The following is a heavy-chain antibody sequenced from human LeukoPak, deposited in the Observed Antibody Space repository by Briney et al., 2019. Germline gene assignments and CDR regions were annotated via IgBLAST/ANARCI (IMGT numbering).Heavy chain of an antibody. CDR1: SDSISSYY. Sequence: SETLSLTCTASSDSISSYYWSWIRQPAGKGLEWIGRIYASGSTNCNPSLKSRVTMSVDTSKNQFSLKLSSVTAADTAVYYCARGQGHWYFDLWGRGALVTVSS. CDR3: ARGQGHWYFDL. CDR2: IYASGST. J-gene: IGHJ2*01. V-gene: IGHV4-4*07.